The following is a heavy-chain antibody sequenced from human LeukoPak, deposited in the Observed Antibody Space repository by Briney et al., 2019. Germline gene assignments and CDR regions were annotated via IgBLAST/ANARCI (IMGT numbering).Heavy chain of an antibody. J-gene: IGHJ4*02. D-gene: IGHD1-26*01. Sequence: GGFLRLSCAASGFTFSNSWMSWVRQAPGKGLEWVANIKPDGSDIYQVDSVKGRFTVSRDNAKNSLYLQMNSLRVEDTAVYYCARDKIVGATNFDHWGQGTLVTVSS. CDR2: IKPDGSDI. CDR1: GFTFSNSW. V-gene: IGHV3-7*01. CDR3: ARDKIVGATNFDH.